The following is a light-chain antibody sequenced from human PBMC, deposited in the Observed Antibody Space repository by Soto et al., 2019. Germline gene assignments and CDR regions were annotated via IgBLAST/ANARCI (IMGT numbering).Light chain of an antibody. Sequence: ENLLTQSPGTLSLSPGEEATLSCRASQSVSRSFLAWYQQRPGQAPRLLIHGASSRVNGIPDRFSGSGFGTDFTLTISRLEPEDFAVYYCLQYGSSPLTFGGGTRVTIK. CDR2: GAS. CDR1: QSVSRSF. CDR3: LQYGSSPLT. J-gene: IGKJ4*01. V-gene: IGKV3-20*01.